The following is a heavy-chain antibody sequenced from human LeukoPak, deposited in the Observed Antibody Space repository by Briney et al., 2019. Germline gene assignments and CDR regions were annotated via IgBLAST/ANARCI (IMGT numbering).Heavy chain of an antibody. D-gene: IGHD3-22*01. CDR3: ARDGYYYDSSGYSLDY. Sequence: PGGSLRLSCAASGFTFSDYYVSWISQAPGKGLEWVSYISSSGSTIYYADSVKGRFTISRDSAKNSLYLQMNSLRAEDTAVYYCARDGYYYDSSGYSLDYWGQGTLVTVSS. CDR2: ISSSGSTI. CDR1: GFTFSDYY. V-gene: IGHV3-11*01. J-gene: IGHJ4*02.